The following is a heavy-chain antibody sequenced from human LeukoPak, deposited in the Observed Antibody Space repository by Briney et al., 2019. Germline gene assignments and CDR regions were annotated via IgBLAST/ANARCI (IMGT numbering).Heavy chain of an antibody. V-gene: IGHV1-69*06. CDR3: ARGRIRDSSAHKTSRRTYYFDY. Sequence: RASVKVSCKASGGTFSSYAISWVRQAPRQGLEWMGGIIPIFGTANYAQKFQGRVTITADKSTSTAYMELSSLRSEDTAVYYCARGRIRDSSAHKTSRRTYYFDYWGQGTLVTVSS. D-gene: IGHD3-22*01. CDR2: IIPIFGTA. J-gene: IGHJ4*02. CDR1: GGTFSSYA.